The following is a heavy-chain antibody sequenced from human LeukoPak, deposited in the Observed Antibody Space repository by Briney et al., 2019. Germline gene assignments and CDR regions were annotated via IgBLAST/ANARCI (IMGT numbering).Heavy chain of an antibody. J-gene: IGHJ6*03. CDR3: ARARDDFWSYYYYYMDV. CDR1: ASTFSSYA. CDR2: ISSNGGST. V-gene: IGHV3-64*01. D-gene: IGHD3-3*01. Sequence: GGSLRLSCAASASTFSSYAMHWVRQAPGKGLEYVSAISSNGGSTYYANSVKGRFTISRDNSKNMLYLQMGSLRAEDMAVYHCARARDDFWSYYYYYMDVWGKGTTVTVS.